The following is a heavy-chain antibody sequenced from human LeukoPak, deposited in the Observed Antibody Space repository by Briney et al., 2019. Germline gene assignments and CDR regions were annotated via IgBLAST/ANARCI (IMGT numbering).Heavy chain of an antibody. D-gene: IGHD3-9*01. CDR3: VKVIYEILTVAPDY. Sequence: GGSLRLSCAASGFTFSSYGMHWVRQAPGKGLEWVAVISYDGSNKYYADSVKGRFTISRDNSKNTLYLQMTSLRAEDTAVYYCVKVIYEILTVAPDYWGHRFLVTV. J-gene: IGHJ4*01. CDR2: ISYDGSNK. V-gene: IGHV3-30*18. CDR1: GFTFSSYG.